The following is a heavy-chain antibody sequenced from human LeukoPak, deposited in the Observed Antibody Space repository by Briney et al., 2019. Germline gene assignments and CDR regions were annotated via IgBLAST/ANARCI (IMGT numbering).Heavy chain of an antibody. V-gene: IGHV3-11*05. CDR1: GITFSDYY. J-gene: IGHJ4*02. CDR2: ISGNSGDI. Sequence: PGGCLRLSCTVAGITFSDYYMTWVRQAPWKGREWLSYISGNSGDINYLDSVRGRFTISRDNAKNSLYLQMNSLRVEDTAVYYCTRDPRRLDYLGQGTLVTVSS. CDR3: TRDPRRLDY.